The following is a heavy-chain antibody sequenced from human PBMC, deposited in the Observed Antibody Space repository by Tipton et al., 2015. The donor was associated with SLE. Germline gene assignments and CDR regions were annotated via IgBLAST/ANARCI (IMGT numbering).Heavy chain of an antibody. CDR2: IYYSGST. V-gene: IGHV4-59*01. Sequence: LRLSCTVSGGSISSYYRSWIRQPPGKGLEWIGYIYYSGSTNYNPSLKSRVTISVDTSKNQFSLKLSSVTAADTAVYYCARAPIPNDSSGSGWFDPWGQGTLVTVSS. J-gene: IGHJ5*02. CDR1: GGSISSYY. CDR3: ARAPIPNDSSGSGWFDP. D-gene: IGHD3-22*01.